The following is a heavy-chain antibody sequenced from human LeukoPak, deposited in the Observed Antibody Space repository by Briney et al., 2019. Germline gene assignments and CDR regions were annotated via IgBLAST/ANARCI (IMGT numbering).Heavy chain of an antibody. CDR3: AAQPDY. J-gene: IGHJ4*02. V-gene: IGHV3-48*01. Sequence: PGGSLRLSCAASGFTFSSYWMSWVRQAPGKGLEWVSYISSSSSTVYYADSVKGRFTISRDNAKNSLYLQMNSLRAEDTAVYYCAAQPDYWGQGTLVTVSS. D-gene: IGHD1-14*01. CDR1: GFTFSSYW. CDR2: ISSSSSTV.